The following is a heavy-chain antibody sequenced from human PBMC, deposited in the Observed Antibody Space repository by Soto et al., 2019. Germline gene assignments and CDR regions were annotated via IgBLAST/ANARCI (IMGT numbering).Heavy chain of an antibody. J-gene: IGHJ4*02. Sequence: SETLSLTCTVSGGSISSSSYYWGWIRQPPGKGLEWIGSIYYSGSTYYNPSLKSRVTISVDTSKNQFSLKLSSVTAADTAVYYCARRRRYSGYDFDYWGQGTLATVSS. V-gene: IGHV4-39*01. CDR1: GGSISSSSYY. CDR2: IYYSGST. D-gene: IGHD5-12*01. CDR3: ARRRRYSGYDFDY.